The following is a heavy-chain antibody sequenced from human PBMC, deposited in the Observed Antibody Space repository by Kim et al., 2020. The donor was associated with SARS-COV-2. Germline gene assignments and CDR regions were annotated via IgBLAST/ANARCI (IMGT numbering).Heavy chain of an antibody. J-gene: IGHJ5*02. CDR1: GGSISSSSYY. CDR3: AREKRRGEWFPDSNWFDP. D-gene: IGHD3-3*01. Sequence: SETLSLTCTVSGGSISSSSYYWGWIRQPPGKGLEWIGSIYYSGSTYYNPSLKSRVTISVDTSKNQFSLKLSSVTAADTAVYYCAREKRRGEWFPDSNWFDPWGQGTLVTVSS. CDR2: IYYSGST. V-gene: IGHV4-39*07.